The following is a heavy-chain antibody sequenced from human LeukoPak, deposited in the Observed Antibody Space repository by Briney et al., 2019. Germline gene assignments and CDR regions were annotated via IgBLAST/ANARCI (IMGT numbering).Heavy chain of an antibody. D-gene: IGHD1-14*01. Sequence: GGSLRLSCAASGFTFSTYAMSWIRQAPGKGLEWVSSISGSGGSTFYADSVKGRFTISRDNSKNTLYLQMNSLRAEDTAVYYCAKRITVVARDAFDFWGQGTMVTVSA. CDR2: ISGSGGST. CDR1: GFTFSTYA. CDR3: AKRITVVARDAFDF. V-gene: IGHV3-23*01. J-gene: IGHJ3*01.